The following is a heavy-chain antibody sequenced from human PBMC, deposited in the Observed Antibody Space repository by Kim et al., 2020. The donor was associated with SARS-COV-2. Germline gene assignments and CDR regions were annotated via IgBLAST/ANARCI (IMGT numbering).Heavy chain of an antibody. Sequence: GGSLRLSCAASGFTVSSNYMSWVRQAPGKGLEWVSVIYSGGSTYYADSVKGRFTISRDNSKNTLYLQMNSLRAEDTAVYYCAREVLRYFGGMDVWGQGTTVTVSS. CDR2: IYSGGST. CDR3: AREVLRYFGGMDV. J-gene: IGHJ6*02. D-gene: IGHD3-9*01. CDR1: GFTVSSNY. V-gene: IGHV3-53*01.